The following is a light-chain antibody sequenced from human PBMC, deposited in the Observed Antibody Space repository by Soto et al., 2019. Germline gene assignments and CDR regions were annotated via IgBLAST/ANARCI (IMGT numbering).Light chain of an antibody. CDR1: QGLSSD. J-gene: IGKJ5*01. CDR2: AAS. CDR3: KQLNSYPIT. Sequence: DIQLTQSPSFLSASVGDRVTITCRASQGLSSDLAWYQQKPGKAPKLLIYAASTLQSGVPSRVGGSGSGPKFTLQLSSPQPEDFATYGGKQLNSYPITFGPGTRLEIK. V-gene: IGKV1-9*01.